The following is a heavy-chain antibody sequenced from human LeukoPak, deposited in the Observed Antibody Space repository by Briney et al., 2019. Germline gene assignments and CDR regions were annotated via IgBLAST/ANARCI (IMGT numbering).Heavy chain of an antibody. D-gene: IGHD2-2*01. CDR3: ARRAVPANPLNYYYYMDV. V-gene: IGHV3-11*01. J-gene: IGHJ6*03. CDR2: IRMSGSTI. Sequence: AGGSLRLSCAASGFTFSAYYMSWVRQAPGKGLEWVAYIRMSGSTIYYADSVKGRFTISRDKAKNSLYLQMNSLRAEDTAVYYCARRAVPANPLNYYYYMDVWGKGTTVTVSS. CDR1: GFTFSAYY.